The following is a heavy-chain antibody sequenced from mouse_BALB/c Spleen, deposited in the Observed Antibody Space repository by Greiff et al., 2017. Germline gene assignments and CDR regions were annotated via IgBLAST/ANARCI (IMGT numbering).Heavy chain of an antibody. V-gene: IGHV5-12-1*01. CDR3: ARHAGYAMDY. Sequence: EVQRVESGGGLVKPGGSLKLSCAASGFAFSSYDMSWVRQTPEKRLEWVAYISSGGGSTYYPDTVKGRFTISRDNAKNTLYLQMSSLKSEDTAMYYCARHAGYAMDYWGQGTSVTVSS. CDR2: ISSGGGST. CDR1: GFAFSSYD. J-gene: IGHJ4*01.